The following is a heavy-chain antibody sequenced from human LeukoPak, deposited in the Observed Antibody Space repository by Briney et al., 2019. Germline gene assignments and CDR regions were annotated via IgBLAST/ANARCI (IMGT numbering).Heavy chain of an antibody. D-gene: IGHD3-3*01. CDR1: GFTFSSYS. CDR2: ISSSSSYI. J-gene: IGHJ4*02. V-gene: IGHV3-21*01. CDR3: ARDGGIIGVGNFDC. Sequence: GGSLRLSCAASGFTFSSYSMNWVRQAPGKGLEWVSSISSSSSYIYYADSVKGRFTISRDNAKNSLYLQMNSLRAEDTAVYYCARDGGIIGVGNFDCWGQGTLVTVSS.